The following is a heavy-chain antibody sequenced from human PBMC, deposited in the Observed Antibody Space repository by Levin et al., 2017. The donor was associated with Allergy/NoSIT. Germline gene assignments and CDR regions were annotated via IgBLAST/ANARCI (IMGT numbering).Heavy chain of an antibody. D-gene: IGHD3-9*01. V-gene: IGHV4-31*03. CDR1: GGSISSGGYY. CDR3: ARDDRYGMGGY. CDR2: IYYSGST. J-gene: IGHJ4*02. Sequence: SCTVSGGSISSGGYYWSRIRQHPGKGLEGIGYIYYSGSTYYNPSLKSRVTISVDTSKNQFSLKLSSVTAADTAVYYCARDDRYGMGGYWGQGTLVTVSS.